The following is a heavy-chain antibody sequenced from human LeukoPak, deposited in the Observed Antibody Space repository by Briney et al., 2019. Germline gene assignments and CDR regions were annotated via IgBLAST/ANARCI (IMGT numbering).Heavy chain of an antibody. CDR1: GGSISSYY. V-gene: IGHV4-59*01. CDR2: IYYSGSI. CDR3: ARASGYCSGGSCYSYWFDP. J-gene: IGHJ5*02. Sequence: PSETLSLTCTVSGGSISSYYWSWIRQPPGKGLEWIGYIYYSGSINYNPSLKSRVTISVDTSKNQFSLKLSSVTAADTAVYYCARASGYCSGGSCYSYWFDPWGQGTLVTVSS. D-gene: IGHD2-15*01.